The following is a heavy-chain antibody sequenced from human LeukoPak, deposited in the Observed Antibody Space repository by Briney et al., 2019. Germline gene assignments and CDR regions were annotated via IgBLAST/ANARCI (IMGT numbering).Heavy chain of an antibody. CDR3: AKDKGELLHYFDY. CDR1: GFTFSSYA. CDR2: ISGSGGST. J-gene: IGHJ4*02. Sequence: PGGSLRLSCAASGFTFSSYAMSWVRQAPGKGLEWVSAISGSGGSTYYADSVKGRSTISRDNSKNTLYLQMNSLRAEDTAVYYCAKDKGELLHYFDYWGQGTLVTVSS. D-gene: IGHD1-26*01. V-gene: IGHV3-23*01.